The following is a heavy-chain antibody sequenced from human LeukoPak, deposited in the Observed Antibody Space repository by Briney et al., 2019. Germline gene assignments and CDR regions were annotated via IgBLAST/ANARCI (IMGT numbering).Heavy chain of an antibody. Sequence: SETLSLTCTVSGYSLSSGYYWGWIRQPPGKGLEWIGEINHSGSTNYNPSLKSRVTISVDTSKNQFSLKLSSVTAADTAVYYCARRGYSYGKRFDYWGQGTLVTVSS. CDR3: ARRGYSYGKRFDY. J-gene: IGHJ4*02. CDR1: GYSLSSGYY. D-gene: IGHD5-18*01. V-gene: IGHV4-38-2*02. CDR2: INHSGST.